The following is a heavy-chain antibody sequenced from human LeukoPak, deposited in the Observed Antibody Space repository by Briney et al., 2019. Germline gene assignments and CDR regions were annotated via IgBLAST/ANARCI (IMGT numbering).Heavy chain of an antibody. CDR1: GFTFSSYA. D-gene: IGHD2-15*01. Sequence: GGSLRLSCAASGFTFSSYAMSWVRQAPGKGLEWVSGTSGSGGSTYYAGSVKGRFTISRDNSKNTLYLQMNSLRVEDTAVYYCAKNGGSQRYSHLDSWGQGTLVTVSS. J-gene: IGHJ4*02. CDR3: AKNGGSQRYSHLDS. CDR2: TSGSGGST. V-gene: IGHV3-23*01.